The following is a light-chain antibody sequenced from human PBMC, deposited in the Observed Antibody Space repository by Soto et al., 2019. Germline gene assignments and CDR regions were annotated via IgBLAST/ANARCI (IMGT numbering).Light chain of an antibody. J-gene: IGKJ1*01. CDR3: QQYNNWPQT. CDR1: QSVSSN. CDR2: GAS. Sequence: EIVMTQSPATLSVSPGERATLSCRASQSVSSNLAWYHQKPGLAPRLLIYGASTRATGIPARFSGSGSGTEFTLTISSLQSEDFAVYYCQQYNNWPQTFGQGTKVEIK. V-gene: IGKV3-15*01.